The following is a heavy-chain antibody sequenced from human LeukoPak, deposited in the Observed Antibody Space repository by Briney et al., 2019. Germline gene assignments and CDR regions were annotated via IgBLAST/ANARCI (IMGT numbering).Heavy chain of an antibody. J-gene: IGHJ4*02. D-gene: IGHD5-24*01. CDR1: GYSFTNYG. CDR3: ARVDGPQDYFDY. CDR2: ISSYNGKT. V-gene: IGHV1-18*01. Sequence: ASVKVSCTASGYSFTNYGFSWVRQAPGQGLEWMGWISSYNGKTQFAQNLQGRVTMTTDTSTSTAYMELRSLRSDDTAVYYCARVDGPQDYFDYWGQGTLVTVSS.